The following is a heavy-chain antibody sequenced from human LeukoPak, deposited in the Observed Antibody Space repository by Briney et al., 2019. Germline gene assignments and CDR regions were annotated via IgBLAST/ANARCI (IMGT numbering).Heavy chain of an antibody. CDR1: GYTLSNYW. V-gene: IGHV3-7*01. D-gene: IGHD3-16*01. J-gene: IGHJ4*02. Sequence: GGSLTLPCAACGYTLSNYWMRWLRRAPGKGLEWVVNMKPYGSEKYYRVSEKRRFHIHRQNDKKSLYPQKHHQSAEHTAVYYCARPRWGDWGQGTLVSVCS. CDR3: ARPRWGD. CDR2: MKPYGSEK.